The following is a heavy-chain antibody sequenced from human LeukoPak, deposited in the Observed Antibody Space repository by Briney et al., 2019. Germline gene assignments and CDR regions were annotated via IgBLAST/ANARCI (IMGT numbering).Heavy chain of an antibody. Sequence: PGGSLRLSCTASGFIFRNYDMSSVRQAPGKGLGWVSTISGRAGGTYYADSVKGRFTISRDNSKDTLFLQMNSLRVEDTALYYCAKVFGVSLGACDYWGQGTLVTVSS. CDR2: ISGRAGGT. J-gene: IGHJ4*02. V-gene: IGHV3-23*01. CDR3: AKVFGVSLGACDY. CDR1: GFIFRNYD. D-gene: IGHD3-16*01.